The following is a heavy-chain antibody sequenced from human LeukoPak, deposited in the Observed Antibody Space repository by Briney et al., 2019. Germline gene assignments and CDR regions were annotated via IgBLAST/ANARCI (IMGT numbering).Heavy chain of an antibody. CDR1: GGTFSSYA. CDR2: IIPIFGTA. D-gene: IGHD3-10*01. V-gene: IGHV1-69*01. Sequence: SVKVSCKASGGTFSSYAISWVRQAPGQGLKWMGGIIPIFGTANYAQKFQGRVTITADESTSTAYMELSSLRSEDTAVYYCARGTFYGSGSSLGHWGQGTLVTVSS. CDR3: ARGTFYGSGSSLGH. J-gene: IGHJ4*02.